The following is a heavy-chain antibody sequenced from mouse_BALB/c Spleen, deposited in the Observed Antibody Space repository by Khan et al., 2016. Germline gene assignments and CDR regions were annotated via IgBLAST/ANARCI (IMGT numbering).Heavy chain of an antibody. V-gene: IGHV3-2*02. CDR3: AREYYYGKGYVDY. J-gene: IGHJ2*01. CDR2: ISYSGST. CDR1: GYSITSDYA. Sequence: EVQLQESGPGLVKPSQSLSLTCTVTGYSITSDYAWNWIRQFPGNKLEWMGYISYSGSTSYNPSLKSRISITRDTSKHQFFLQLNSVTTEDTATYYCAREYYYGKGYVDYWGQGTTLTVSS. D-gene: IGHD1-1*01.